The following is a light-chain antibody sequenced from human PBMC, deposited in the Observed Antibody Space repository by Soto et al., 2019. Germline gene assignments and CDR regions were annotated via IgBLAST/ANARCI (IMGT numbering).Light chain of an antibody. CDR2: DAS. J-gene: IGKJ5*01. V-gene: IGKV1-33*01. Sequence: DIQMTQSPSSLSASVGDRVTITCRASQAINSWLAWYQQRPGKAPKPLIYDASNLEAGVPSRFRGSGSGTDFTFTISRLQPEDIATYYCQQYENLPTFGQGTRLEIK. CDR1: QAINSW. CDR3: QQYENLPT.